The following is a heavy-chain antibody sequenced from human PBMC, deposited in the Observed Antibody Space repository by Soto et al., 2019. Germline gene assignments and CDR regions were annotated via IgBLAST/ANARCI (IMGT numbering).Heavy chain of an antibody. Sequence: GGSLRLSCAASGFTFSTYAMTWVRRAPGKGLEWVSTILSSGGDTYYADSVKGRFTISRDNSKNTLYLQMNSLRTEDTAAHYCAKNSYGDSWNFGLDVWGQGTTVTVSS. V-gene: IGHV3-23*01. J-gene: IGHJ6*02. D-gene: IGHD4-17*01. CDR2: ILSSGGDT. CDR3: AKNSYGDSWNFGLDV. CDR1: GFTFSTYA.